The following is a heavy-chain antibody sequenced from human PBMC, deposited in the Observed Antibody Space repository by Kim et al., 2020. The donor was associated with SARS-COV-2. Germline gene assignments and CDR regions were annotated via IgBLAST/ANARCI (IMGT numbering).Heavy chain of an antibody. V-gene: IGHV1-2*02. Sequence: ASVKVSCKASGYTFTGYYMHWVRQAPGQGLEWMGWINPNSGGTNYAQKFQGRVTMTRDTSISTAYMELSRLRSDDTAVYYCARDSGADYSLSFDYWGQGTLVTVSS. J-gene: IGHJ4*02. D-gene: IGHD2-21*01. CDR2: INPNSGGT. CDR3: ARDSGADYSLSFDY. CDR1: GYTFTGYY.